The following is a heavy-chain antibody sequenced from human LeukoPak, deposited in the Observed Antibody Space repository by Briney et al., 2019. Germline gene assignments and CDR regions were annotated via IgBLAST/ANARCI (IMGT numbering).Heavy chain of an antibody. CDR1: GFTFSSYG. V-gene: IGHV3-33*01. CDR3: AREHSYGYVYDY. D-gene: IGHD5-18*01. CDR2: IWYDGSNK. J-gene: IGHJ4*02. Sequence: PGGSLRLSCAASGFTFSSYGMHWVRQAPGKGPEWVAVIWYDGSNKYYADSVKGRFTISRDNSKNTLYLQMNSLRAEDTAVYYCAREHSYGYVYDYWGQGTLVTVSS.